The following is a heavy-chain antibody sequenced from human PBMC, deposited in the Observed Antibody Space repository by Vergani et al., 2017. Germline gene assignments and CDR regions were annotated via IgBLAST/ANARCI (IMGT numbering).Heavy chain of an antibody. J-gene: IGHJ4*02. CDR2: IYYSGST. Sequence: QVQLQESGPGLVKPSETLSLTCTVPGGSISSYYWSWIRQPPGKGLEWIGYIYYSGSTNYNPSLKSRVTISVDTSKNQFSLKLSAVTAADTAVYYCARHLGVRATDDFDYWGQGTLVTVSS. CDR1: GGSISSYY. D-gene: IGHD3-10*01. CDR3: ARHLGVRATDDFDY. V-gene: IGHV4-59*08.